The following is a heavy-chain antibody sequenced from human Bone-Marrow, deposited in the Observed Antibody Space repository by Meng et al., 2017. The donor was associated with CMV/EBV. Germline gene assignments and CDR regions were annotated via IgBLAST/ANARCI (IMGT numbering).Heavy chain of an antibody. D-gene: IGHD3-16*01. CDR3: AKGVFSYWYFDL. CDR2: ISGSGGST. Sequence: GESLKISCAASGFTFSSYAMSWVRQAPGKGLEWVSAISGSGGSTYYADSVKGRFTISRDNSKNTLYLQMNSLRAEDTAVYYCAKGVFSYWYFDLWGRGTLVTGSS. J-gene: IGHJ2*01. CDR1: GFTFSSYA. V-gene: IGHV3-23*01.